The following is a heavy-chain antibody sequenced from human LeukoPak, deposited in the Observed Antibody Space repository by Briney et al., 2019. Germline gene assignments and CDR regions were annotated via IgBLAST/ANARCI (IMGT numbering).Heavy chain of an antibody. V-gene: IGHV3-30*02. CDR2: IRYDGSNK. CDR1: GFTFSNYG. CDR3: ARGLNSMIDY. J-gene: IGHJ4*02. Sequence: PGGSLRLSCAASGFTFSNYGMYWVRQAAGKGLEWVAFIRYDGSNKYHADSVKGRFTISRDSSKNTLHLLMNSLGPEDTAVYYCARGLNSMIDYWGQGTLVTVSS. D-gene: IGHD2/OR15-2a*01.